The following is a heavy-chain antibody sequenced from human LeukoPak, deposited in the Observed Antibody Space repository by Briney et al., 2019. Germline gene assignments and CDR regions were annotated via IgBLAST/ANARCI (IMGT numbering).Heavy chain of an antibody. CDR2: IWYDGTNI. CDR1: GLILSSYG. V-gene: IGHV3-33*01. CDR3: ARDAGGAFGNYVNYFDY. J-gene: IGHJ4*02. D-gene: IGHD3-16*01. Sequence: GTSLRLSCAASGLILSSYGIHWVRQAPGKGLEWVAVIWYDGTNIYYGDSVKGRFSISRDNSKNTVYLQMDSLRAEDTADYYCARDAGGAFGNYVNYFDYWGQGTLVTVSS.